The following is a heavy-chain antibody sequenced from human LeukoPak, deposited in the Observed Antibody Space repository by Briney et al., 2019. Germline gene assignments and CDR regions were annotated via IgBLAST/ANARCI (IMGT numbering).Heavy chain of an antibody. V-gene: IGHV3-30*02. D-gene: IGHD2-21*01. CDR2: IQNDASTE. J-gene: IGHJ4*02. Sequence: GGSLRLSCAASGFIFSPYCIHWVRQAPGKCLEWVAFIQNDASTENFADSVKGRFTISRDNSKNTVFLQMNSLRVEDTAVYYCARELSQIVWGGLDYGGQGTLVSVSS. CDR1: GFIFSPYC. CDR3: ARELSQIVWGGLDY.